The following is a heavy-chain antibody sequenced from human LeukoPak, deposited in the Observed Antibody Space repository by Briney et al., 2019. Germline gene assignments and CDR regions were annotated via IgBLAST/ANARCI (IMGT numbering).Heavy chain of an antibody. D-gene: IGHD2-15*01. J-gene: IGHJ4*02. CDR3: ARDLGYCSGGSCFFDY. Sequence: RASVKVSCKASGYTFTSYGISWVRQAPGQGLEWMGCISAYNGNTNYAQKLQGRVTMTTDTSTSSAYMELRSLRSDDTAVYYCARDLGYCSGGSCFFDYWGQGTLVTVSS. CDR2: ISAYNGNT. CDR1: GYTFTSYG. V-gene: IGHV1-18*01.